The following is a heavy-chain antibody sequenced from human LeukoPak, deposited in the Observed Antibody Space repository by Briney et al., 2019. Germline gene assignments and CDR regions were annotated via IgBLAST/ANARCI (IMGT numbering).Heavy chain of an antibody. Sequence: GGSLRLTCAATGFTINHYGMHWVRQAPGKGLEWVAVIWSDGTNSFYSDSVKGRFTISRDDAGKTVYLHMSSLRPEDTAVYYCAKDDPRGFDDSNSLEYWGQGTPVTVST. D-gene: IGHD4-11*01. CDR2: IWSDGTNS. V-gene: IGHV3-33*03. CDR3: AKDDPRGFDDSNSLEY. J-gene: IGHJ4*02. CDR1: GFTINHYG.